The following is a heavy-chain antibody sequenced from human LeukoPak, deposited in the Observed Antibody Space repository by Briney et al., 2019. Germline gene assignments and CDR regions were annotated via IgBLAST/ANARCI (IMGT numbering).Heavy chain of an antibody. D-gene: IGHD7-27*01. CDR2: ISHDGSNK. Sequence: PGGPLEPSFEPPGFPFRGLACNWFPQAPAKGLRWVAVISHDGSNKYYADSVKGRFTIARDNSENTLYVQMNSLRAEDTAVYYCAKDAGTWGYGYYFDYWGLGTLVTVSS. CDR3: AKDAGTWGYGYYFDY. J-gene: IGHJ4*02. V-gene: IGHV3-30*18. CDR1: GFPFRGLA.